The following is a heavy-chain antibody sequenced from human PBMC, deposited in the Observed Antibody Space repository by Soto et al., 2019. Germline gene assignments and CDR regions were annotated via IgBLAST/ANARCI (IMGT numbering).Heavy chain of an antibody. D-gene: IGHD6-6*01. J-gene: IGHJ4*02. CDR1: GGSISSGGYS. V-gene: IGHV4-30-2*01. CDR3: ARDRGIAARRGFDY. Sequence: SETLSLTCAVSGGSISSGGYSWSWIRQPPGKGLEWIGYIYHSGSTYYNPSLKSRVTISVDRSKNQFSLKLSSVTAADTAVYYCARDRGIAARRGFDYWGQGTLVTVSS. CDR2: IYHSGST.